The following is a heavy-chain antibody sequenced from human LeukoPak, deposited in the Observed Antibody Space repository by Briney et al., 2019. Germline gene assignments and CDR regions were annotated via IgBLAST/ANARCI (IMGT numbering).Heavy chain of an antibody. J-gene: IGHJ4*02. Sequence: SETLSLTCTVSGGSISSYYWSWIRQPPGKGLEWIGYIYYSGSTNYNPSLKSRVTISVDTSKNQFSLKLSSVTAADTAVYYCARVGDFWSGQPYYFDYWGQGTLVTVSS. D-gene: IGHD3-3*01. V-gene: IGHV4-59*12. CDR3: ARVGDFWSGQPYYFDY. CDR1: GGSISSYY. CDR2: IYYSGST.